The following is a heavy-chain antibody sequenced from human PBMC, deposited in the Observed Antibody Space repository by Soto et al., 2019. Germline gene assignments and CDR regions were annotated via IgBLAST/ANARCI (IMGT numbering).Heavy chain of an antibody. CDR3: ARALTTVTLFDP. V-gene: IGHV4-31*02. CDR1: GGYISSGGYY. J-gene: IGHJ5*02. Sequence: QVQPQESGPGLVRPSQTLSLTCTVSGGYISSGGYYWSWIRQHPGKGLEWIGYIYYSGSTHYNPSLKSRVTISVDTSKNQFSLKLSSVTAADTAVYYCARALTTVTLFDPWGQGTLVTVFS. D-gene: IGHD4-17*01. CDR2: IYYSGST.